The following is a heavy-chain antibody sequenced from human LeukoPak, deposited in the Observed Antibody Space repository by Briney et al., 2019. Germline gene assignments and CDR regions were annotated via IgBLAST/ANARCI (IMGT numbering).Heavy chain of an antibody. CDR3: ARAVDYYDSSGYYSYYYMDV. J-gene: IGHJ6*03. D-gene: IGHD3-22*01. V-gene: IGHV3-11*04. CDR1: GFTFSDYY. Sequence: GGSLRLSCAASGFTFSDYYMSWVRQAPGKGLEWASYISSSSSTIYYADSVKGRFTISRDNAKNSLYLQMNSLRAEDTAVYYCARAVDYYDSSGYYSYYYMDVWGKGTTVTVSS. CDR2: ISSSSSTI.